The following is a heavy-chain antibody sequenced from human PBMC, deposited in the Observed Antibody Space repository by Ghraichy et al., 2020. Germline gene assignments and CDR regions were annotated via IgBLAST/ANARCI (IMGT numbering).Heavy chain of an antibody. J-gene: IGHJ2*01. CDR3: ARGGITIFGVVSNLYWYFDL. D-gene: IGHD3-3*01. CDR1: GFTFSSYA. CDR2: ISSNGGST. Sequence: GGSLRLSCAASGFTFSSYAMHWVRQAPGKGLEYVSAISSNGGSTYYANSVKGRFTISRDNSKNTLYLQMGSLRAEDMAVYYCARGGITIFGVVSNLYWYFDLWGRGTLVTVSS. V-gene: IGHV3-64*01.